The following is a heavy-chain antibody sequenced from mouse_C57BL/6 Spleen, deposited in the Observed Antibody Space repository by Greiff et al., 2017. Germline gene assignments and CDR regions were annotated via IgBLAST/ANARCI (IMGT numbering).Heavy chain of an antibody. CDR1: GYTFTSYW. CDR2: IHPNSGST. V-gene: IGHV1-64*01. D-gene: IGHD1-1*01. Sequence: QVQLQQPGAELVKPGASVKLSCKASGYTFTSYWMHWVKQRPGQGLEWIGMIHPNSGSTNYNEKFKSKATLTVDKSSSTAYMQLSSLTSEDSAVXYCAREGSNPTFAYWGQGTLVTVSA. J-gene: IGHJ3*01. CDR3: AREGSNPTFAY.